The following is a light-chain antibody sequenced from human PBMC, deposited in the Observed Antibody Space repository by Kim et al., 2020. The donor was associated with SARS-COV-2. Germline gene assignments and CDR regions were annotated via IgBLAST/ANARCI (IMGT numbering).Light chain of an antibody. Sequence: ALGQKASITGQEVSLRIYYASWYQQKPGQAPLLVIYGNTNRPSGIPDRFSGSSSGTTASLTITGTQAEDEADYYCDSRDTTGMQVLFGGGTQLTVL. CDR1: SLRIYY. CDR3: DSRDTTGMQVL. V-gene: IGLV3-19*01. CDR2: GNT. J-gene: IGLJ2*01.